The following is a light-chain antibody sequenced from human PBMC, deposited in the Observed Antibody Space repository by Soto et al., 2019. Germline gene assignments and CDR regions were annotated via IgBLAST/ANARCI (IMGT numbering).Light chain of an antibody. V-gene: IGKV3-11*01. CDR2: DVS. CDR3: QQRSKWPLT. CDR1: QSVSSS. J-gene: IGKJ5*01. Sequence: ELVLAQSPATLSLSPGERATLSCRASQSVSSSLAWYQQKPGRAPRLLIYDVSTRATGIPARFSGSGSETDFTLTISGLEPGDFAIYYCQQRSKWPLTFGQGTRLEIK.